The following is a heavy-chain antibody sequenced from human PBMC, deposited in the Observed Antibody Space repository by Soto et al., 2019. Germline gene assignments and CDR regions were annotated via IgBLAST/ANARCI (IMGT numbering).Heavy chain of an antibody. CDR1: GYTFTGYY. V-gene: IGHV1-2*04. Sequence: EASVKVSCKASGYTFTGYYMHWVRQAPGQGLEWMGWINPNSGGTNYAQKFQGWVTMTRDTSISTAYMELSRLRSDDTAVYYCARDLRQVLSSSWTNYYYYGMDVWGQGTTVTVSS. J-gene: IGHJ6*02. D-gene: IGHD6-13*01. CDR3: ARDLRQVLSSSWTNYYYYGMDV. CDR2: INPNSGGT.